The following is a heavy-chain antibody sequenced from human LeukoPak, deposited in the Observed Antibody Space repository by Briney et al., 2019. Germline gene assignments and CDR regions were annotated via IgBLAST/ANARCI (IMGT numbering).Heavy chain of an antibody. CDR1: GFTFSSYG. CDR2: ISYDGSNK. V-gene: IGHV3-30*03. CDR3: AILTDY. Sequence: GGSLRPSCAASGFTFSSYGMHWVRQAPGKGLEWVAVISYDGSNKYYADSVKGRFTISRDNSKNTLYLQMNSLRAEDTAVYYCAILTDYWGQGTLVTVSS. D-gene: IGHD2-15*01. J-gene: IGHJ4*02.